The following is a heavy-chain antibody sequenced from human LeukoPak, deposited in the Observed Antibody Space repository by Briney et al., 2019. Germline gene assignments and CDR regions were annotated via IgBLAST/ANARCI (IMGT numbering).Heavy chain of an antibody. D-gene: IGHD3-10*01. CDR3: ARGRRQFGDPLVRVDDAFDI. CDR1: GYTFTSYG. V-gene: IGHV1-18*01. Sequence: EASVKVSCKASGYTFTSYGISWVRQAPGQGLEWMGWISAYNGNTNYAQKLQGRVTMTTDTSTSTAYMELRSLRSDDTAVYYCARGRRQFGDPLVRVDDAFDIWGQGTMVTVSS. CDR2: ISAYNGNT. J-gene: IGHJ3*02.